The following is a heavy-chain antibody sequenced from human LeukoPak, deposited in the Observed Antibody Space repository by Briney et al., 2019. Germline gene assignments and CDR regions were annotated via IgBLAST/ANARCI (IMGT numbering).Heavy chain of an antibody. Sequence: GGSLRLSCAASGFTFSNVWMAWVRQAPGKGLEWVGRIRSKIDGGTKDYAAPVKGRFTISRDDSKNSLYLQMNSLKIEDTAVYYCTTDLPPWGQGTLATVSS. CDR3: TTDLPP. V-gene: IGHV3-15*01. CDR1: GFTFSNVW. J-gene: IGHJ5*02. CDR2: IRSKIDGGTK.